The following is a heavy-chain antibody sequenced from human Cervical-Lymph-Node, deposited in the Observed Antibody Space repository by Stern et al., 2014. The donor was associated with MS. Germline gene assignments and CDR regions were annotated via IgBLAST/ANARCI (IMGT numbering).Heavy chain of an antibody. CDR3: VRDKGPSSGFDYWFDP. Sequence: VQLVESGSELKKPGASVKISCKASGYTFTSYAMNWVRQAPGQGLEWMGWINTDTGNPTYAQGFTGRFVFSLDTSVSTAYLQISSLKAEDTAMYYCVRDKGPSSGFDYWFDPWGQGTLVTVSS. CDR2: INTDTGNP. J-gene: IGHJ5*02. D-gene: IGHD5-12*01. V-gene: IGHV7-4-1*02. CDR1: GYTFTSYA.